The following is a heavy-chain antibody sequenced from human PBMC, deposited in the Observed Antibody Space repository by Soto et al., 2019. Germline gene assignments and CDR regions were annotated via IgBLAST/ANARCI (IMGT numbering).Heavy chain of an antibody. J-gene: IGHJ4*02. Sequence: EVHLEESGGGLVQPGRSLRLSCAASGFTFDDYAMHWVRQAPGKGLEWVSVISWNSGNVGYADSVKGRFTISRDNAKNSLYLQMNSLRPEDTALYYCAKETGNWNDGTSYYSDYWGQGTLVTVSS. CDR2: ISWNSGNV. V-gene: IGHV3-9*01. CDR3: AKETGNWNDGTSYYSDY. D-gene: IGHD1-1*01. CDR1: GFTFDDYA.